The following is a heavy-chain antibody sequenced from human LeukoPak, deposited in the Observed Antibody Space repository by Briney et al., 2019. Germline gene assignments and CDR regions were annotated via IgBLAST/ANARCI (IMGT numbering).Heavy chain of an antibody. CDR2: IHPNSGGT. Sequence: ASVKVSCKASGYTFTGYYLHWVRQAPGQGLERMGWIHPNSGGTNYAQKFQGRVTMTRDTSISTAYLDLSRLRSDDTAVYYCARVVVRDANNYKDYWGQGTLVTVSS. D-gene: IGHD5-24*01. CDR3: ARVVVRDANNYKDY. V-gene: IGHV1-2*02. CDR1: GYTFTGYY. J-gene: IGHJ4*02.